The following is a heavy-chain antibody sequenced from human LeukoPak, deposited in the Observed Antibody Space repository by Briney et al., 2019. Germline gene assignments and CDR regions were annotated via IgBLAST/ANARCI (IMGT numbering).Heavy chain of an antibody. CDR1: GGSISSSSYY. D-gene: IGHD1-26*01. V-gene: IGHV4-39*07. CDR3: ARRAWRGSYCWFDP. Sequence: SETLSLTCTVSGGSISSSSYYWGWIRQPPGKGLEWIVSIYYSGSTYYNPSLKSRVTISVDTSKNQFSLKLSSVTAADTAVYYCARRAWRGSYCWFDPWGQGTLVTVSS. J-gene: IGHJ5*02. CDR2: IYYSGST.